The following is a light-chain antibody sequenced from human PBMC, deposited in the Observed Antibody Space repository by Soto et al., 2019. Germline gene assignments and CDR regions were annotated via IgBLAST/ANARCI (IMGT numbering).Light chain of an antibody. V-gene: IGKV3-11*01. J-gene: IGKJ2*01. CDR2: DAS. CDR1: QSVSSY. Sequence: EIVLTQSPATLSLSPGERATLSCRASQSVSSYLAWYQQKPGQAPRLLIYDASNRATGIPARFSGSGSGTDFTLTISSLEPEDFAVYYCQQRSNWPPGGWYTFCQGTKLEIK. CDR3: QQRSNWPPGGWYT.